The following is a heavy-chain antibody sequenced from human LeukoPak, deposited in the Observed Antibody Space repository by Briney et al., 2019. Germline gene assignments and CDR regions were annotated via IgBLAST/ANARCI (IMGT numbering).Heavy chain of an antibody. CDR2: ISGRAGGT. D-gene: IGHD3-10*01. CDR1: GITLSNYG. Sequence: GGSLRLSCAVSGITLSNYGMSWVRQAPGKGLEWVAGISGRAGGTTYADSVKGRFTISRDNSKNTLYLQMNSLRAEDTAVYFCAKRGVVIRVILVGFHKEAYYFDSWGQGALVTVSS. CDR3: AKRGVVIRVILVGFHKEAYYFDS. V-gene: IGHV3-23*01. J-gene: IGHJ4*02.